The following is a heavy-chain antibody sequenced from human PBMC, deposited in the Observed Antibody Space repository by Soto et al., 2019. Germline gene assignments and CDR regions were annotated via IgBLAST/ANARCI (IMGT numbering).Heavy chain of an antibody. CDR1: GGTFSTYA. CDR3: ASGIQLWLRQINGGYSG. J-gene: IGHJ4*02. CDR2: IIPMFGTA. D-gene: IGHD5-12*01. V-gene: IGHV1-69*12. Sequence: QVQLVQSGAEVKKPESSVKVSCKAPGGTFSTYAISWVRQAPGQGLEWMGGIIPMFGTANYAQRFQDRVTITADESTNTVYMELSSLRSEDTAVYFCASGIQLWLRQINGGYSGWGQGTLVTVSS.